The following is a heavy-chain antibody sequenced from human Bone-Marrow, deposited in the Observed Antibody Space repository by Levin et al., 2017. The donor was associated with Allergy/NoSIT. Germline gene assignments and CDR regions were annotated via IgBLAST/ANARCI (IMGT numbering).Heavy chain of an antibody. CDR1: GSGYSVTHYA. CDR3: AREDIVAAIFPFDF. CDR2: INVGDGDT. J-gene: IGHJ4*02. V-gene: IGHV1-3*03. D-gene: IGHD5-12*01. Sequence: ASVKVSCKASGSGYSVTHYAIHWVRQAPGQSLEWMGRINVGDGDTKYSQEFQDRITMTRDTSARTAFMELSSRTSKDTAVYYCAREDIVAAIFPFDFWGQGTLVSVSS.